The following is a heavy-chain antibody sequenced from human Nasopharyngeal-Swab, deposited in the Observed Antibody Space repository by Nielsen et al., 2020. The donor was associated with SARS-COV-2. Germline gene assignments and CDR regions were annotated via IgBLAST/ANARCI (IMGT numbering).Heavy chain of an antibody. J-gene: IGHJ3*02. CDR3: ARGEGVTGTTPGAFDI. V-gene: IGHV4-34*01. Sequence: WIRQPPGKGLEWIGEIYHSGSANYNPSLKSRVTISVDTSKNQFSLKLSSVTAADTAVYYCARGEGVTGTTPGAFDIWGQGTMVTVSS. D-gene: IGHD1-7*01. CDR2: IYHSGSA.